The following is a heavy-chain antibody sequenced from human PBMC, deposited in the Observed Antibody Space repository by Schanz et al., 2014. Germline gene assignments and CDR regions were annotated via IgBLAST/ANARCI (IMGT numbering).Heavy chain of an antibody. J-gene: IGHJ4*01. CDR2: ISYDGSNK. CDR3: AREQIMAAAGLVDY. D-gene: IGHD6-13*01. CDR1: GFSLNTYG. V-gene: IGHV3-30*19. Sequence: QAQLMESGGGVVPPGTSLILSCSVSGFSLNTYGIHWFRQPAGKGLEWVAVISYDGSNKYYADSVKGRFTISRDNAKNSLYLQMNSLRAEDTAVYYCAREQIMAAAGLVDYWGHGTLVTVSS.